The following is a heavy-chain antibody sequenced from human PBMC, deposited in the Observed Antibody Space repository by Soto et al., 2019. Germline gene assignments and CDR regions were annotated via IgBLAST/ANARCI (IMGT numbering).Heavy chain of an antibody. V-gene: IGHV1-69*19. CDR2: ISPMFGAA. CDR1: GGTFNTYA. J-gene: IGHJ4*02. D-gene: IGHD3-10*01. Sequence: QVQLVQSGAEMKKPGSSVKVSCQSSGGTFNTYAMNWERQAPGQGPEWMGDISPMFGAANYATKFQGRVTITADESTGTSYMQLSSLTSEDTALYFCAREVQVHTPAFVYWGQGTLVTVSS. CDR3: AREVQVHTPAFVY.